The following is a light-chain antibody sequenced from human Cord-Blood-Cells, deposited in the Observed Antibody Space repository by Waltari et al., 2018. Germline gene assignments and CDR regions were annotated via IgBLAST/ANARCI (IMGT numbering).Light chain of an antibody. Sequence: DIQMTQSTSSLSASVGDRVTIPCRASQGISNCLAWYQQKPGKVPKLLIYSASTLQPGVPSRFSGSGSGTEFTLTISSLQPEDVATYYCQKYNSAPHTFGQGTKLEIK. J-gene: IGKJ2*01. V-gene: IGKV1-27*01. CDR1: QGISNC. CDR2: SAS. CDR3: QKYNSAPHT.